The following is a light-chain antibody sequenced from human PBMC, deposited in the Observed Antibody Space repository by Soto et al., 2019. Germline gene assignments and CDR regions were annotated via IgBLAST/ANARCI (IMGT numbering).Light chain of an antibody. Sequence: EIVMTQSPATLSVSPGERATLSCRASQSVSSNLAWYPQKPGQPPRLSICDASTRATGIPARFSCSGSVTELTLTISSLQSEDFAVYYSQQYNNWPFTFGPGTKVDIK. CDR1: QSVSSN. J-gene: IGKJ3*01. CDR3: QQYNNWPFT. CDR2: DAS. V-gene: IGKV3-15*01.